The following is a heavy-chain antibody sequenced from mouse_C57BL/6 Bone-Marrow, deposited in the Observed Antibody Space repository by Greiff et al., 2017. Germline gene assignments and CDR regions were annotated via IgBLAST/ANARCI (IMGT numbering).Heavy chain of an antibody. V-gene: IGHV5-15*01. Sequence: DVMLVESGGGLVQPGGSLKLSCAASGFTFSDYGMAWVRQAPRKGPEWVAFISNLAYSIYYADTVTGRFTISGENAKNTLYLEMSSLRSEDTAMYYCARHRYYYGSSYFDYWGQGTTLTGSS. CDR3: ARHRYYYGSSYFDY. CDR1: GFTFSDYG. J-gene: IGHJ2*01. CDR2: ISNLAYSI. D-gene: IGHD1-1*01.